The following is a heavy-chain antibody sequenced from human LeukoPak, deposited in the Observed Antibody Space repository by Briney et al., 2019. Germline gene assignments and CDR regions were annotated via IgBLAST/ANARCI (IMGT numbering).Heavy chain of an antibody. CDR3: ARGYFDWFLDN. J-gene: IGHJ4*02. CDR2: ISSSGST. D-gene: IGHD3-9*01. Sequence: SETLSLTCTVSGDSISSGDYYWSWIRQLAGKGLEWIGRISSSGSTNYNPSLDSRVTISVDMSKNQVSLNLKYVTAADTAVYYCARGYFDWFLDNWGRGTLVTVSS. CDR1: GDSISSGDYY. V-gene: IGHV4-61*02.